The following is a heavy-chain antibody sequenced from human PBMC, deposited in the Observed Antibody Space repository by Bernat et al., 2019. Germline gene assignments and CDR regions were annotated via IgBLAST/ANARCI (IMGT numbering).Heavy chain of an antibody. V-gene: IGHV3-74*01. CDR1: GFTFTSYW. D-gene: IGHD3-3*01. CDR2: FNSDGRST. Sequence: EVQLVESGGGLVQPGGSLRLSCAASGFTFTSYWMHWVRQAPGKGLVWVSRFNSDGRSTTYADSAKGRFTISRDNAKNTVYLQMNSLRAEDTAVYYCARARYYDLIDYWGQGTLVTVSS. CDR3: ARARYYDLIDY. J-gene: IGHJ4*02.